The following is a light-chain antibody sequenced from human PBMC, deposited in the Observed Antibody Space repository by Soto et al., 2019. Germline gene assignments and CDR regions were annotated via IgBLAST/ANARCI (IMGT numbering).Light chain of an antibody. CDR2: DAS. CDR1: QDISNY. Sequence: DIQMTQSPSSLSASVGDRVTITCQASQDISNYLNWYQQKPGKAPKLLTYDASNLETGVPSRFSGSGSGTDFTFTISSLQPEDVATYYCQQYDNLILTFGPGTKVDIK. CDR3: QQYDNLILT. V-gene: IGKV1-33*01. J-gene: IGKJ3*01.